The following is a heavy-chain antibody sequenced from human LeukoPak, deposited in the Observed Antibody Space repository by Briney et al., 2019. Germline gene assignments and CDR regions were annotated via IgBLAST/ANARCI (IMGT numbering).Heavy chain of an antibody. CDR1: GGSVSSRGHY. V-gene: IGHV4-39*07. Sequence: PSETLSLTCSVSGGSVSSRGHYWGWIRQTPGKGLEWIGEINHSGSTNYNPSLKSRVTISVDTSKNQFSLKLSSVTAADTAVYYCARDRGAAALESWGQGTLVTVSS. CDR2: INHSGST. D-gene: IGHD6-13*01. CDR3: ARDRGAAALES. J-gene: IGHJ4*02.